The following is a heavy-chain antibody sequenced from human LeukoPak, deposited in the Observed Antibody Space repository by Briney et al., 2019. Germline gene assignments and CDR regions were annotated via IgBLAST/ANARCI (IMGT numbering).Heavy chain of an antibody. V-gene: IGHV5-51*01. CDR2: IYPRDSTT. Sequence: GESLKISCKSSGYTFTHDWIGWVRQMPGKGLEWMGIIYPRDSTTRYSPALEGQVTISVDKSITTAYLQWSSLKASDTAMYYCARRAIIQGTSALDFWGQGTVVIVSS. CDR3: ARRAIIQGTSALDF. D-gene: IGHD3-3*01. CDR1: GYTFTHDW. J-gene: IGHJ4*02.